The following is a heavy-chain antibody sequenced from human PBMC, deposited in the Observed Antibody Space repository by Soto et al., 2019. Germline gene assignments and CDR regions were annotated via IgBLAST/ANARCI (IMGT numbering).Heavy chain of an antibody. D-gene: IGHD6-13*01. V-gene: IGHV4-39*01. Sequence: SETLSLTCTVSGDSISSSGYFWGWIRQSPGKGLEWIGSMYYSGSTYYNPSLKSRLTISVDTSKNQFSLRLNFVTAADTAVYYCARNKRNSWHWDYWGQGTLVT. J-gene: IGHJ4*02. CDR3: ARNKRNSWHWDY. CDR1: GDSISSSGYF. CDR2: MYYSGST.